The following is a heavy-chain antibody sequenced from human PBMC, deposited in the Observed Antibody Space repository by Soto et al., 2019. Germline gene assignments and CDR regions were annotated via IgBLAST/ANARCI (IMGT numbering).Heavy chain of an antibody. CDR3: ASXXXXXXXXXXXXMDV. Sequence: QVQLVQSGAEVKKPGSSVKVSCKASGGTFSSYAISWVRQAPGQGLEWMGGIIPIFGTANYAQKFQGRVTITADESTSTAYMELSSLRSEDTAVYYCASXXXXXXXXXXXXMDVWGQGTTVTVSS. CDR1: GGTFSSYA. J-gene: IGHJ6*02. CDR2: IIPIFGTA. V-gene: IGHV1-69*12.